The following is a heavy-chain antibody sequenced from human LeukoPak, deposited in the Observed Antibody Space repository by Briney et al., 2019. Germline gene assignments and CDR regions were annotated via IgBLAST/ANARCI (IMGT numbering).Heavy chain of an antibody. Sequence: SCKASGYTFTSYYMHWVRQAPGKGLEWVAVISYDGSNKYSADSVKGRFTISRDNSKNTLYLQMNSLRADDTAVYYCAKEAPAWRSSSYYFDYWGQGTLVTVSS. CDR3: AKEAPAWRSSSYYFDY. CDR2: ISYDGSNK. CDR1: GYTFTSYY. D-gene: IGHD6-6*01. V-gene: IGHV3-30*18. J-gene: IGHJ4*02.